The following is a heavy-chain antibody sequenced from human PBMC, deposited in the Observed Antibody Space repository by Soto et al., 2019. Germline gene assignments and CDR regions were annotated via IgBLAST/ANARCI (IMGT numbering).Heavy chain of an antibody. CDR1: VVSIVIGDCY. CDR3: ARAYAIFGVAGNHWFQK. J-gene: IGHJ4*02. D-gene: IGHD3-3*01. CDR2: IYYSGST. V-gene: IGHV4-30-4*01. Sequence: PSGTXSLTCTVSVVSIVIGDCYGSWMRQPPGKGLEWIGYIYYSGSTYYNPSLKSRVTISLDTSKNQFSLKLSSVTAADTAVYYCARAYAIFGVAGNHWFQKWGKGNLVTVS.